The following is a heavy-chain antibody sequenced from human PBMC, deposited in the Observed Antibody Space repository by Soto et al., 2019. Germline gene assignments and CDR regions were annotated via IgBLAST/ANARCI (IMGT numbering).Heavy chain of an antibody. V-gene: IGHV3-30*18. CDR1: GFTFSSYV. D-gene: IGHD5-12*01. CDR2: ISYDGSNK. J-gene: IGHJ6*01. CDR3: AKDGVATDTYYYYGMDV. Sequence: GGSLRLSCAASGFTFSSYVMHWVRQSPGKGLEWVAVISYDGSNKYYADSVRGRFTISRDNSKNTLYLQMNSLRAEDTAVYYCAKDGVATDTYYYYGMDVWGQGTTVTVSS.